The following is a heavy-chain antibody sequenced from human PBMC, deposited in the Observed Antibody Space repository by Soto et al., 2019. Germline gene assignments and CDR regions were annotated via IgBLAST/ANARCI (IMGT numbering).Heavy chain of an antibody. V-gene: IGHV3-23*01. CDR2: ISTTGTTT. CDR1: EFSFSSYA. CDR3: ATYSSPFDY. Sequence: EVQLMESGGGLVQPGGSLRLSCAASEFSFSSYALNWVRQAPGKGLEWVSAISTTGTTTYYADSVKDRFTISRDNSKRPLFLPMDSLSPEDTAVYYCATYSSPFDYRGQGTLVTVSS. D-gene: IGHD6-13*01. J-gene: IGHJ4*02.